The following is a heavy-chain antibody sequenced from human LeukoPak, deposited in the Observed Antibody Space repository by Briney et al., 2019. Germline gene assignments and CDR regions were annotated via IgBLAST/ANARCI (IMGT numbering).Heavy chain of an antibody. CDR2: LSGSGGST. D-gene: IGHD2-15*01. J-gene: IGHJ4*02. V-gene: IGHV3-23*01. CDR3: AKVVGGFLDN. Sequence: PGGSLRLSCAPSGFTVSSSYMSWVRQAPGGGLEWVSGLSGSGGSTYYGDSVKGRFTISRDNSKNTLYLQMDSLRAEDTAVYYCAKVVGGFLDNWGQGTLVTVSS. CDR1: GFTVSSSY.